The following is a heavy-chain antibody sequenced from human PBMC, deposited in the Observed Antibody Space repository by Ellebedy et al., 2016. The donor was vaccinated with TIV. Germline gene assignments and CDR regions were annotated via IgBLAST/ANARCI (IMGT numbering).Heavy chain of an antibody. CDR2: MNPNSGNT. Sequence: AASVKVSCKASGYTFTSYDINWVRQPTGQGLEWMGWMNPNSGNTGNDQKFQGRVTMTRNTSISTAYMELSSLRSEDTAVNYCAAQYNWNRFDYWGQGTLVTVSS. V-gene: IGHV1-8*01. D-gene: IGHD1-20*01. J-gene: IGHJ4*02. CDR1: GYTFTSYD. CDR3: AAQYNWNRFDY.